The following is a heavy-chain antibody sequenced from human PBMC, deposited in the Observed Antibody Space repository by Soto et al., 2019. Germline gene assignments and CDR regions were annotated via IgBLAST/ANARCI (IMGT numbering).Heavy chain of an antibody. Sequence: GASVKVSCKASGYTFTSYGISWVRQAPGQGLEWKGWISAYNGNTNYAQKLQGRVTMTTDTSTSTAYMELRSLRSDDTAVYYCARGDDCSSTSCYDPYFDYWGQGTLVTVSS. D-gene: IGHD2-2*01. V-gene: IGHV1-18*01. CDR3: ARGDDCSSTSCYDPYFDY. CDR2: ISAYNGNT. J-gene: IGHJ4*02. CDR1: GYTFTSYG.